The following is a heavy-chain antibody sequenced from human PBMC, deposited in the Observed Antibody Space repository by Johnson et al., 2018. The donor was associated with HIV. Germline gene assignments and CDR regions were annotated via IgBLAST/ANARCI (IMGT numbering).Heavy chain of an antibody. J-gene: IGHJ3*01. Sequence: VQLMESGGGLVQPGGSLRLSCAASESTFSSYAMSWVRQAPGRGLEWVSSISGSVRSTYYPDSVKGRFTISRDNSKNTLYLQMNILRAEDTAVYYCAKDSDTYYYGSGDAFDVWGQGTMVTVSS. CDR2: ISGSVRST. V-gene: IGHV3-23*01. D-gene: IGHD3-10*01. CDR1: ESTFSSYA. CDR3: AKDSDTYYYGSGDAFDV.